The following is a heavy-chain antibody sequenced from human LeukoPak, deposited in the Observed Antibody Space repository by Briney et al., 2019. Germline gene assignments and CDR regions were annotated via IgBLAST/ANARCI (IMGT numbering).Heavy chain of an antibody. V-gene: IGHV4-59*01. J-gene: IGHJ4*02. CDR3: ARWGSIAVARFDY. D-gene: IGHD6-6*01. CDR1: GGSISNYY. CDR2: IYYTGST. Sequence: KSSETMSLTCTVSGGSISNYYWSWIRQPPGKGLEWIGYIYYTGSTNYNPSLTSRVNISVDTSKNQFSLNLTSVTAADTAVYYCARWGSIAVARFDYWGQGTLVTVPS.